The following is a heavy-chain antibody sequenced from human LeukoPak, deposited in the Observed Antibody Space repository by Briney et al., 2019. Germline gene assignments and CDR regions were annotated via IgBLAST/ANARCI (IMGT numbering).Heavy chain of an antibody. D-gene: IGHD5-12*01. CDR2: IGGSGRDT. Sequence: PGGSLRLSCTASGFTFSSYAMSWVRQAPGKGLEWVSAIGGSGRDTYYPDSVKGRFTISRDNSKNTLYLQMNSLRAEDTAVYYCAKDRGGGYLEIDYWGQGTLVTVSS. V-gene: IGHV3-23*01. J-gene: IGHJ4*02. CDR3: AKDRGGGYLEIDY. CDR1: GFTFSSYA.